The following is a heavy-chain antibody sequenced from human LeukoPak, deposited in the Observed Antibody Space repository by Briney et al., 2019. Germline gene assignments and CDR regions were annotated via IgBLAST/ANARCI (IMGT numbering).Heavy chain of an antibody. CDR2: IWSDGSNK. D-gene: IGHD4-17*01. CDR3: ARDKGTTCIDN. J-gene: IGHJ4*02. Sequence: GGSLRLSCAASGITFSTSGMHWVRQALGKGLEWVAFIWSDGSNKYHADSVKGRFTISRDNSKDTLYLQMNSLRAEDTAVYYCARDKGTTCIDNWGQGALVTVSS. CDR1: GITFSTSG. V-gene: IGHV3-33*01.